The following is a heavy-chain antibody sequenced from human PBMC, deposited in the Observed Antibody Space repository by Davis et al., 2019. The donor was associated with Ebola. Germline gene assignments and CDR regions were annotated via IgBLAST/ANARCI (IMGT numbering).Heavy chain of an antibody. CDR1: GYTFTSYG. CDR2: ISAYNGNT. J-gene: IGHJ4*02. CDR3: ARVGIAAAVVDY. Sequence: ASVKVSCKASGYTFTSYGISWVRQAPGQGLEWMGWISAYNGNTNYAQKLQGRVTMTTDTSTSTVYMELSSLRSEDTAVYYCARVGIAAAVVDYWGQGTLVTVSS. V-gene: IGHV1-18*01. D-gene: IGHD6-13*01.